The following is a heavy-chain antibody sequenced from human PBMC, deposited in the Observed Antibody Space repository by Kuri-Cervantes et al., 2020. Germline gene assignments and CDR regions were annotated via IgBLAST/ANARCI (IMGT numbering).Heavy chain of an antibody. CDR2: VYYSGST. CDR1: GGSISSHY. Sequence: SETLSLTCTVSGGSISSHYWSWFRQPPGKGLEYIGYVYYSGSTNYNPSLKSRVTISVDTSKNQFSLKLSSVTAADTAVYYCARDGDGPFDYWGQGTLVTVSS. J-gene: IGHJ4*02. CDR3: ARDGDGPFDY. D-gene: IGHD5-24*01. V-gene: IGHV4-59*11.